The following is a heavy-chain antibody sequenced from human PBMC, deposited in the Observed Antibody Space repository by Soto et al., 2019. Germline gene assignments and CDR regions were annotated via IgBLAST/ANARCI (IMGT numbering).Heavy chain of an antibody. J-gene: IGHJ4*01. CDR2: ITTYNNNA. D-gene: IGHD3-16*01. CDR1: GFTFSNYG. Sequence: QAQLLQSGADVKKPGASARVSCKASGFTFSNYGVNWVRQAPGQGLEWMGYITTYNNNAHYAQKFLGRVTMTADTSTSTAFLDLRSLRYDATSIYYCARGGRGKRDWTFDYWGHGTLVTVSS. CDR3: ARGGRGKRDWTFDY. V-gene: IGHV1-18*01.